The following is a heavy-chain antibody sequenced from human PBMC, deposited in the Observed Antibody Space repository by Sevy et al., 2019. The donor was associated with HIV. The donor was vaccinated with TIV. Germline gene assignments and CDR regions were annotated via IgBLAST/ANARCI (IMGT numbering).Heavy chain of an antibody. Sequence: GGSLRLSCVGSGFIFDDYGMHWVRQAPGKGLEWVALISHDGGKKYYADSVKGRFPISRDNLKNTRYLQMNTLGRDDTAAYFCTKDPPVYGDFPYGMDVWGQGTTVTVSS. J-gene: IGHJ6*02. CDR1: GFIFDDYG. CDR2: ISHDGGKK. CDR3: TKDPPVYGDFPYGMDV. D-gene: IGHD4-17*01. V-gene: IGHV3-30*18.